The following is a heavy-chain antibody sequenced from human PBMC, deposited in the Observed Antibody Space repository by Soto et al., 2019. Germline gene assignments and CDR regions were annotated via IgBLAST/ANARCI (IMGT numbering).Heavy chain of an antibody. CDR1: GGSILDSTYY. V-gene: IGHV4-39*01. CDR2: IFYSGGT. D-gene: IGHD3-3*02. Sequence: SETLSLTCTVSGGSILDSTYYWAWIRQSPGKGLEWIGTIFYSGGTFYTPSLKSRVTMSVDTSKNQFSLNLSSVTAADTAVYYCASPKIAFYNWFDPWGQGTLVTVSS. J-gene: IGHJ5*02. CDR3: ASPKIAFYNWFDP.